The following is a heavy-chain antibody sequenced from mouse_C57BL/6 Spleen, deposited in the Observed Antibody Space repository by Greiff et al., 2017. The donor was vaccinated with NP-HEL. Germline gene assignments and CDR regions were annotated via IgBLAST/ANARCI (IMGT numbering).Heavy chain of an antibody. J-gene: IGHJ3*01. D-gene: IGHD1-1*01. Sequence: VQLQQSGAELVRPGSSVKLSCKASGYTFTSYWMHWVKQRPIQGLEWIGNIDPSDSETHYNQKFKDKATLTVDKSSSTAYMQISSLTSEDSAVYYCAREDYGRGFAYWGQGTLVTVSA. V-gene: IGHV1-52*01. CDR1: GYTFTSYW. CDR3: AREDYGRGFAY. CDR2: IDPSDSET.